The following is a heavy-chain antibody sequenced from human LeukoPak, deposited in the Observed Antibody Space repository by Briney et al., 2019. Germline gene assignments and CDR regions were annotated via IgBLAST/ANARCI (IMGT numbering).Heavy chain of an antibody. Sequence: SETLSLTCTVSGGSITNYYWSWIRQPPGKGLEWIGYVHDSGSTNYNPSLKSRVSISVDTSTNQFSLRLSSVTAADTAVYYCARTLRYFDWLPAGETDYWGQGTLVTVSS. J-gene: IGHJ4*02. D-gene: IGHD3-9*01. V-gene: IGHV4-59*08. CDR3: ARTLRYFDWLPAGETDY. CDR1: GGSITNYY. CDR2: VHDSGST.